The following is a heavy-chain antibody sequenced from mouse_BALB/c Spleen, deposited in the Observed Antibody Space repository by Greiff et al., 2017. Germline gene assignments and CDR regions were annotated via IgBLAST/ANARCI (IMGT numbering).Heavy chain of an antibody. D-gene: IGHD3-1*01. J-gene: IGHJ3*01. CDR2: IDPANGNT. Sequence: VQLQQSGAELVKPGASVKLSCTASGFNIKDTYMHWVKQRPEQGLEWIGRIDPANGNTKYDPKFQGKATITADTSSNTAYLQLSSLTSEDTAVYYCLYSSGPWFAYWGQGTLVTVSA. V-gene: IGHV14-3*02. CDR3: LYSSGPWFAY. CDR1: GFNIKDTY.